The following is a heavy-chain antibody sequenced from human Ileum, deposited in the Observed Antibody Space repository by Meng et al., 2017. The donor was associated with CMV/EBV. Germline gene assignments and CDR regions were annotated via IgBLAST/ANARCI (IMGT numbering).Heavy chain of an antibody. CDR2: VTPKTGGT. D-gene: IGHD4-17*01. Sequence: ASVKVSCKASGYTFTDNFMHWVRQAPGQGLEWMGWVTPKTGGTFDAQNFQGRVTMTRDTSSSTAYMELRRLTSDDTAVYYCARNGDYLDVWGQGTPVTVSS. J-gene: IGHJ6*02. V-gene: IGHV1-2*02. CDR3: ARNGDYLDV. CDR1: GYTFTDNF.